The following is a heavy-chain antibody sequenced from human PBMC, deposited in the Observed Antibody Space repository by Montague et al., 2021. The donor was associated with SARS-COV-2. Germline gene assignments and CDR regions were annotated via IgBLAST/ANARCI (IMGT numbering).Heavy chain of an antibody. V-gene: IGHV3-21*01. CDR2: ISSSSSYI. Sequence: SLRLSCAASGFTFSSYSMNLVRQAPGKGLEWVSSISSSSSYIYYADSVKGRFTISRDNAKNSLYLQMNSLRAEDTAVYYCARVSRSSWYGGSLGEALDYWGQGTLVTVSS. CDR3: ARVSRSSWYGGSLGEALDY. J-gene: IGHJ4*02. CDR1: GFTFSSYS. D-gene: IGHD6-13*01.